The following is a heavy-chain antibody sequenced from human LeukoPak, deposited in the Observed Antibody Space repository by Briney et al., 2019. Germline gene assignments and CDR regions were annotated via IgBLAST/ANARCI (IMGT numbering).Heavy chain of an antibody. CDR1: GGSISSSSYY. CDR3: ARTNHDYGDYGDYYYYMDV. CDR2: IYYSGST. D-gene: IGHD4-17*01. V-gene: IGHV4-39*01. J-gene: IGHJ6*03. Sequence: SETLSLTCTVSGGSISSSSYYWGWIRQPPGKGLERIGSIYYSGSTYYNPSLKSRVTISVDTSKNQFSLKLSSVTAADTAVYYCARTNHDYGDYGDYYYYMDVWGKGTTVTVSS.